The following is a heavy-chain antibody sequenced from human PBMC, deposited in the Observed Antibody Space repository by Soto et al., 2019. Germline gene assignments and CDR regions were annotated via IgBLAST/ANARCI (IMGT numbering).Heavy chain of an antibody. Sequence: GGSLRLSCAASGFTFSSYGMHWVRQAPGKGLEWVAVISYDGSNKYYADSVKGRFTISRDNSKNTLYLQMNSLRAEDTAVYYCAKDPPDYYDSSGYYDYWGQGTLVTVSS. D-gene: IGHD3-22*01. CDR1: GFTFSSYG. V-gene: IGHV3-30*18. J-gene: IGHJ4*02. CDR2: ISYDGSNK. CDR3: AKDPPDYYDSSGYYDY.